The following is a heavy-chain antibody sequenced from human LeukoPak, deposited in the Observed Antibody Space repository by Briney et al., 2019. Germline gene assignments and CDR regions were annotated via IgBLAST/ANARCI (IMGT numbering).Heavy chain of an antibody. CDR2: IYYSGST. D-gene: IGHD6-19*01. V-gene: IGHV4-59*01. Sequence: PSETLSLTCTVSGGSISSYYWSWIRQLPGKGLEWIGYIYYSGSTNYNPSLKSRVTISVDTSKNQFSLKLSSVTAADTAVYYCARGRGTSSGWSRLYYYYYMDVWGKGTTVTISS. J-gene: IGHJ6*03. CDR1: GGSISSYY. CDR3: ARGRGTSSGWSRLYYYYYMDV.